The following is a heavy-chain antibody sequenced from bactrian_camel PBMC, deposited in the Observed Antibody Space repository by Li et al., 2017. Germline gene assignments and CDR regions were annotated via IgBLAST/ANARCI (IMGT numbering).Heavy chain of an antibody. CDR2: IWTADHTT. Sequence: VQLVESGGGPAQVGGSLRLACTASGFKSRPNCMGWFRQAPGKEREGVANIWTADHTTYYADSVRGRFTISQDGAENTVSLQMNDLKPEDTGTYYCAAKRWNCAGWPLDSNYYNYRGQGTQVTVS. CDR3: AAKRWNCAGWPLDSNYYNY. D-gene: IGHD4*01. CDR1: GFKSRPNC. V-gene: IGHV3S63*01. J-gene: IGHJ4*01.